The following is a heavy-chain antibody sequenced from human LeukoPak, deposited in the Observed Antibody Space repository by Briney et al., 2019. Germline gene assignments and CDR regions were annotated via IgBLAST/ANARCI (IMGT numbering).Heavy chain of an antibody. D-gene: IGHD6-19*01. J-gene: IGHJ4*02. CDR1: GFTFSSYA. Sequence: GGSLRLSCAASGFTFSSYAMHWVRQAPGKGLEWVAVISYDGSNKYYADSVKGRFTISRDNSKNTLYLQMNSLRAEDTAVYYCARLSIPIAVAGVFDYWGQGTLVTVSS. CDR2: ISYDGSNK. V-gene: IGHV3-30*04. CDR3: ARLSIPIAVAGVFDY.